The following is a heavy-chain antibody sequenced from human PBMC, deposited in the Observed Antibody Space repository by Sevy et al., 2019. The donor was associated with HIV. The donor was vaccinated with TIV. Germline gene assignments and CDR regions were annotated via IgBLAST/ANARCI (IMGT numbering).Heavy chain of an antibody. CDR1: GYTLIQFS. CDR2: FDPEDGDPEDGKT. D-gene: IGHD3-22*01. V-gene: IGHV1-24*01. J-gene: IGHJ4*02. Sequence: ASVKVSCKVSGYTLIQFSMHWVRQAPGKGLEWMTTFDPEDGDPEDGKTIYAQKFLGRVTMTEDTSTDIAYMELSSLRSDDTAVYYCATTKDYYDSSGYPFDYWGQGTLVTVSS. CDR3: ATTKDYYDSSGYPFDY.